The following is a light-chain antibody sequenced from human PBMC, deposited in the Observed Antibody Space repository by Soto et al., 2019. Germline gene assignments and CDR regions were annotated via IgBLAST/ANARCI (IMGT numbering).Light chain of an antibody. V-gene: IGKV3-20*01. CDR1: QSVSSNY. J-gene: IGKJ1*01. CDR2: GAS. Sequence: ETVLTQSPGTLSLSPGERATLSCRASQSVSSNYLAWYQQKPGQAPRLLIYGASTRATGIPDRFSGSGSGTDFTLTISRLEPEDFAVYYCQHFGRSPPSWTFGPGTKVEIK. CDR3: QHFGRSPPSWT.